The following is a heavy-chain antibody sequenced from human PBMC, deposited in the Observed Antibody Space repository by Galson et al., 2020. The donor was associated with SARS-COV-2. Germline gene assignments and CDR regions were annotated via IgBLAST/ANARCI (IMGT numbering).Heavy chain of an antibody. Sequence: SETLSLTCTVSGGSISSGGYYWSWIRQHPGKGLEWIGYIYYSGSTYYNPSLKSRVTISVDTSKNQFSLKLSSVTAGDTAVYYCARAVRGVIIKGFDWFDPWGQGTLVTVSS. V-gene: IGHV4-31*03. CDR2: IYYSGST. J-gene: IGHJ5*02. CDR1: GGSISSGGYY. D-gene: IGHD3-10*01. CDR3: ARAVRGVIIKGFDWFDP.